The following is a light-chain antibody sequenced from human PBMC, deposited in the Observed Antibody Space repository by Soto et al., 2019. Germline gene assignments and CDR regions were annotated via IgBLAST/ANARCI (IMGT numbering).Light chain of an antibody. V-gene: IGLV1-40*01. J-gene: IGLJ2*01. CDR3: QSYDTSMTVI. CDR1: SSNIGAGYN. Sequence: QSVLTQPPSVSGAPGQTVTISCTGSSSNIGAGYNVHWYQQLPGTAPILLIYGNSNRPSGVPDRFSGSKSATSASLAITGLQAEDEADYYCQSYDTSMTVIFGGGTQLTVL. CDR2: GNS.